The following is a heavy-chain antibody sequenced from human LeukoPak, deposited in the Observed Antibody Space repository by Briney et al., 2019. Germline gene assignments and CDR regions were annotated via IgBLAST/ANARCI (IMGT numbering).Heavy chain of an antibody. Sequence: GESLKISCKGSGYSFASYWIGWVRQMPGKGLEWMGIIYPDDSDTTYSPSFQGQVTISADKSFSTAYLQWSSLKASDTAMYYCATRYSTSYYYWSQGTLVTVSS. CDR2: IYPDDSDT. J-gene: IGHJ4*02. D-gene: IGHD3-9*01. V-gene: IGHV5-51*01. CDR3: ATRYSTSYYY. CDR1: GYSFASYW.